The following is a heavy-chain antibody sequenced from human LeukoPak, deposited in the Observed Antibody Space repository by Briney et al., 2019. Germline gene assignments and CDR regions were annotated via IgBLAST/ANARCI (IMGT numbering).Heavy chain of an antibody. CDR3: ASLGYDPSSSSPYAFDY. Sequence: LETLSLTCTVSCGSISSSSYYWGWIRQPPGKGLEWFGGIYYSGSTYYNPSIKSRVTIFVDTSKNQSSLKLSSVTAADTAVYYCASLGYDPSSSSPYAFDYWGQGTLVTVSS. CDR2: IYYSGST. V-gene: IGHV4-39*01. CDR1: CGSISSSSYY. J-gene: IGHJ4*02. D-gene: IGHD6-6*01.